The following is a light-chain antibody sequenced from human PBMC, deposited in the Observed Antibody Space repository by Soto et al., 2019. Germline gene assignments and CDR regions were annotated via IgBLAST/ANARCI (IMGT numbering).Light chain of an antibody. CDR3: HQYFSFPWT. V-gene: IGKV4-1*01. CDR1: QSVLYSSNNKNY. CDR2: WAS. J-gene: IGKJ1*01. Sequence: DIVMTQSPDSLAVSLGERATINCKSSQSVLYSSNNKNYLAWYQQRPGQPPNLLIYWASTRESGVPDRFSGSGSGTDFTHTISSLQAEDVAIYYCHQYFSFPWTFGQGTKVDIK.